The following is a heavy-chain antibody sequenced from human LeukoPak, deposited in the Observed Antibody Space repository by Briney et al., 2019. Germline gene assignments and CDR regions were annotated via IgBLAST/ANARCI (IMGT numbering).Heavy chain of an antibody. V-gene: IGHV3-21*01. CDR1: GFTFSSYS. CDR3: ARDRWIQLWSNWDAFDI. CDR2: ISSSSSYI. J-gene: IGHJ3*02. D-gene: IGHD5-18*01. Sequence: SGGSLRLSCAASGFTFSSYSMNWVRQAPGKGLEWVSSISSSSSYIYYADSVKGRFTISRDNAKNSLYLQMNSLRAEDTAVYYCARDRWIQLWSNWDAFDIWGQGTMVTVSS.